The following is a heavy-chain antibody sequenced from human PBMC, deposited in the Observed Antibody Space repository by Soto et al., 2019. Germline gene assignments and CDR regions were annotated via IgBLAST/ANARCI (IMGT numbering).Heavy chain of an antibody. D-gene: IGHD3-22*01. CDR2: IYWNDDK. J-gene: IGHJ4*02. CDR1: GCSLSNSGVG. Sequence: SVPTRVNPTQALTQTFTFSGCSLSNSGVGVGWIRQPPGKALEWLALIYWNDDKRYSPSLKSRLTITKDTSKNQVVLTMTNMDPVDTATYYCARLPYDSSGYYYSYFDYWGQGTLVTVSS. V-gene: IGHV2-5*01. CDR3: ARLPYDSSGYYYSYFDY.